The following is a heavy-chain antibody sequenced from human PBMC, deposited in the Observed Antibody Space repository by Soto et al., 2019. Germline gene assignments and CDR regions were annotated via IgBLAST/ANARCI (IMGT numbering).Heavy chain of an antibody. Sequence: HPGGSLRLSCAASEFTFSDYAMHWVRQAPGKGLEWVAVISDDGDKVFYADSMKDRLTISRDNSKSTLFLQLTSLGPEDTALYYCARAHYHDSSGPNRHAFDIWGQGTLVTVSS. CDR2: ISDDGDKV. V-gene: IGHV3-30-3*01. CDR3: ARAHYHDSSGPNRHAFDI. CDR1: EFTFSDYA. J-gene: IGHJ3*02. D-gene: IGHD3-22*01.